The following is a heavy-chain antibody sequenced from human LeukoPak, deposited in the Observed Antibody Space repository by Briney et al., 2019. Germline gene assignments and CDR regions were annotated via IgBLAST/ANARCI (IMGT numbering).Heavy chain of an antibody. CDR3: ARGGWYVDY. Sequence: SETLSLTCTVSSGSISSYYWSWIRQPPGKGLGWIGYIYYSGSTNYNPSLKSRVTISVDTSKNQFSLKLSSVTAADTAVYYCARGGWYVDYWGHESLVTVSS. CDR1: SGSISSYY. V-gene: IGHV4-59*08. J-gene: IGHJ4*01. D-gene: IGHD6-19*01. CDR2: IYYSGST.